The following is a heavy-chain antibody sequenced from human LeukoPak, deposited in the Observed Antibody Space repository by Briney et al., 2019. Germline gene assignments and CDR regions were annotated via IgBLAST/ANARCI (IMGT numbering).Heavy chain of an antibody. V-gene: IGHV3-64*02. Sequence: GGSLRLSCAASGFTFSIFTFHWVRQAPGKGLEYVSSIDSRGSSTYYADSVRGRFTISRDNSKSTLYLQLGSLRPEDMAVYYCARDFGSPFRPLDIWGQGTMVTVSS. J-gene: IGHJ3*02. CDR2: IDSRGSST. CDR1: GFTFSIFT. D-gene: IGHD3-10*01. CDR3: ARDFGSPFRPLDI.